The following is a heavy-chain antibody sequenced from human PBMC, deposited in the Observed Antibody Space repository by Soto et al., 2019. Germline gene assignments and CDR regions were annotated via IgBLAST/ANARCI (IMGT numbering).Heavy chain of an antibody. CDR1: GYTFTGYY. J-gene: IGHJ6*02. V-gene: IGHV1-2*02. D-gene: IGHD3-3*01. Sequence: ASVKVSCKASGYTFTGYYMHWVRQAPGQGLEWMGWINPNSGGTNYAQKFQGRVTMTRDTSISTAYMELSRLRSDDTAVYYCARDRADVSRFLEWSLYYYGMDVWGQGTTVTVSS. CDR3: ARDRADVSRFLEWSLYYYGMDV. CDR2: INPNSGGT.